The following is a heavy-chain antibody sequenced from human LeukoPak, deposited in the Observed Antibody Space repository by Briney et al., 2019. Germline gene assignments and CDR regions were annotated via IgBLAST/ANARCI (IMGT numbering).Heavy chain of an antibody. CDR3: ARIPRIAAAGPKFDY. D-gene: IGHD6-13*01. CDR1: GGSISSGDYY. J-gene: IGHJ4*02. V-gene: IGHV4-30-4*01. Sequence: SETLSLTCTVSGGSISSGDYYWSWIRQPPGKGLEWIGYIYYSGSTYYNPSLKSRVTISVDTSKNQFSLKLSSVTAADTAVYYCARIPRIAAAGPKFDYWGQGTLVTVSS. CDR2: IYYSGST.